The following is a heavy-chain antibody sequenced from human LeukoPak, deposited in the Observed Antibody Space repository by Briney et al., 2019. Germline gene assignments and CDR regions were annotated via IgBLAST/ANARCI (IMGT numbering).Heavy chain of an antibody. V-gene: IGHV3-74*01. J-gene: IGHJ1*01. CDR1: GFTFSSHW. D-gene: IGHD6-19*01. Sequence: PGGSLRLSCVASGFTFSSHWMHWVRQAPGKGLVWVSRINGAGSSTSYADSVKGRFNVSRDNAKNTLNLQMNSLRAEDTAVYYCARDLFFSDAGYSSGWRAEYFHHWGQGTLVTVSS. CDR3: ARDLFFSDAGYSSGWRAEYFHH. CDR2: INGAGSST.